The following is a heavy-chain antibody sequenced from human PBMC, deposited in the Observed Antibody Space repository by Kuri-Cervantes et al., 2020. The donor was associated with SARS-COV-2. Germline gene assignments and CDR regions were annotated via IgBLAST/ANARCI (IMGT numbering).Heavy chain of an antibody. D-gene: IGHD3-3*01. J-gene: IGHJ4*02. V-gene: IGHV3-11*04. CDR3: ARGDFWSGYYFDY. CDR1: GFTFNDYC. CDR2: ISSSANNM. Sequence: GESLKISCAASGFTFNDYCMGWIRQAPGKGLEWVSYISSSANNMYYADSVKGRFTISRDDAKNSLYLQMNSLRAEDTAVYYCARGDFWSGYYFDYWGQGTLVTVSS.